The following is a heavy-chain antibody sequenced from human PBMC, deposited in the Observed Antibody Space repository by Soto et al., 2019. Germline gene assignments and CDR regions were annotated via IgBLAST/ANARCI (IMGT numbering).Heavy chain of an antibody. Sequence: TLSLTCTVSGGSISSYYWSWIRQPPGKGLEWIGYIYYSGSTNYNPSLKSRVTISVDTSKNQFSLKLSSVTAADTAVYYCAASYSSSWYNWFDPWGQGTLVTVSS. V-gene: IGHV4-59*08. CDR2: IYYSGST. J-gene: IGHJ5*02. CDR1: GGSISSYY. D-gene: IGHD6-13*01. CDR3: AASYSSSWYNWFDP.